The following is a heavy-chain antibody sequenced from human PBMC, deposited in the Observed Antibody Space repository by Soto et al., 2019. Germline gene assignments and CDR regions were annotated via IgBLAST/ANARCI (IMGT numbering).Heavy chain of an antibody. CDR1: GYTFTSYY. CDR3: ATSEPSVGGVISGRGDNI. J-gene: IGHJ3*02. CDR2: INPSGGST. Sequence: ASVKVSCKASGYTFTSYYMHWVRQAPGQGLEWMGIINPSGGSTSYAQKFQGRVTMTRDTSTSTVYMELSSLRSEDTAVYYCATSEPSVGGVISGRGDNIWGQGTMVTVSS. V-gene: IGHV1-46*03. D-gene: IGHD3-16*02.